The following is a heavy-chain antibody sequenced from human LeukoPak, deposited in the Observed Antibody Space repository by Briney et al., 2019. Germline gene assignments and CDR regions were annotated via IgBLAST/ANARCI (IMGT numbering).Heavy chain of an antibody. CDR3: ARCRDTVSYYSYWSFDL. CDR1: GGSISSSSYY. D-gene: IGHD1-26*01. Sequence: PSETLSLTCTVSGGSISSSSYYWGWIRQPPGKGLEWIGSIYYSGSTYYNPSLKSRVTISVDTSKHQFSLYLSSVTAADTAVYYCARCRDTVSYYSYWSFDLWGRGTLVSVSS. V-gene: IGHV4-39*01. J-gene: IGHJ2*01. CDR2: IYYSGST.